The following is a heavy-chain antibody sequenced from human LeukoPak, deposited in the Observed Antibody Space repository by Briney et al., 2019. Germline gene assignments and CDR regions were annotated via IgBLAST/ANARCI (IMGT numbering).Heavy chain of an antibody. CDR3: ARGYGIDY. Sequence: GLEWVAVISYDGSNKYYADSVKGRFTISRDNSKNTLYLQMNSLRAEDTAVYYCARGYGIDYWGQGTLVTVSS. D-gene: IGHD5-18*01. V-gene: IGHV3-30-3*01. CDR2: ISYDGSNK. J-gene: IGHJ4*02.